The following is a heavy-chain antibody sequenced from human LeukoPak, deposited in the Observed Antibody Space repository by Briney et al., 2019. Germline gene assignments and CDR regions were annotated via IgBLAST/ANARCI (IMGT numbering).Heavy chain of an antibody. J-gene: IGHJ4*02. Sequence: GGSLRLSCAASGFTFSSYWMIWVRQAPGKGLEWVANINQDGSEKYYVGSVKGRFTISRDNAKNSLFLQMNSLRAEDTAVYYCARARMYTSSSGGFDYWGQGTLVTVSS. CDR1: GFTFSSYW. CDR3: ARARMYTSSSGGFDY. CDR2: INQDGSEK. V-gene: IGHV3-7*01. D-gene: IGHD6-6*01.